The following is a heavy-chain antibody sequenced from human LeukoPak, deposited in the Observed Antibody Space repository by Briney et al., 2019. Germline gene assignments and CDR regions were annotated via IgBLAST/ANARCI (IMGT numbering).Heavy chain of an antibody. V-gene: IGHV3-23*01. D-gene: IGHD4-17*01. Sequence: GGSLRLSCAASGFTFDDYAMHWVRQAPGKGLEWVSLISGSGGSTYYADSVKGRFTISRDNSKNTLYLQVNSLRAEDTAIYYCAKTQYGDYVKYFDYWGQGTLVTVSS. CDR2: ISGSGGST. CDR3: AKTQYGDYVKYFDY. J-gene: IGHJ4*02. CDR1: GFTFDDYA.